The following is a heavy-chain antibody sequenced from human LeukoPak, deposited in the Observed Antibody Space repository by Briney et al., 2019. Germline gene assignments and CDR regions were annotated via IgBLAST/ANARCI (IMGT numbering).Heavy chain of an antibody. CDR3: ARVQGDYFMDV. CDR2: IYHGGNT. V-gene: IGHV4-38-2*02. J-gene: IGHJ6*03. Sequence: SETLSLTCSVSGYDTSSGYYWGWIRQSSGKGLEWIGSIYHGGNTYYSQSLKSRVTISIDASKNQFSLRLTSVIAEDTAVYYCARVQGDYFMDVWGKGTTVTVSS. D-gene: IGHD1-26*01. CDR1: GYDTSSGYY.